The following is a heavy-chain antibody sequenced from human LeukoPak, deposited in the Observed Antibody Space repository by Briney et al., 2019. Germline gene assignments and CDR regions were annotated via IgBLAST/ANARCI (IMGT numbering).Heavy chain of an antibody. J-gene: IGHJ5*02. D-gene: IGHD3-3*01. CDR2: MNPDSGNT. CDR1: GHTFSTYD. V-gene: IGHV1-8*01. CDR3: ARDSRNDYNWFDP. Sequence: ASVKVSCKASGHTFSTYDINWVRQATGQGLEWIGWMNPDSGNTGYAQKFQGRVTMTWDTSITTAHMELSSLTSEDTAIYYCARDSRNDYNWFDPWGQGTLVTVSS.